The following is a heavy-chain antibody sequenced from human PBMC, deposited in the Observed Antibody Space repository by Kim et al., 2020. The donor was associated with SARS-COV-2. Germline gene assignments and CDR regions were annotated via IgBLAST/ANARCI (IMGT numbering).Heavy chain of an antibody. Sequence: GGSLRLSCAASGFTFSSYGMHWVRQAPGKGLEWVAVIWYDGSNKYYADSVKGRFTISRDNSKNTLYLQMNSLRAEDTAVYYCAKDLAEIQLWPPYYYGMDVWGQGTTVTVSS. CDR3: AKDLAEIQLWPPYYYGMDV. V-gene: IGHV3-33*06. D-gene: IGHD5-18*01. CDR1: GFTFSSYG. J-gene: IGHJ6*02. CDR2: IWYDGSNK.